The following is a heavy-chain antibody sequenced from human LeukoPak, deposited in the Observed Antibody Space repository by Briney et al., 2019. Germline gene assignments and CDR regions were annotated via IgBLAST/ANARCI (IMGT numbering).Heavy chain of an antibody. Sequence: SETLSLTCTVSGGSISSLYWSWIRQPPGKGLEWIGYIYYSGSTNYNPSLKSRVTISVDTSKNQFSLKLSSVTAADTAVYYCARNGYRGHYFDYWGQGTLVTVSS. D-gene: IGHD5-24*01. J-gene: IGHJ4*02. CDR2: IYYSGST. CDR3: ARNGYRGHYFDY. V-gene: IGHV4-59*11. CDR1: GGSISSLY.